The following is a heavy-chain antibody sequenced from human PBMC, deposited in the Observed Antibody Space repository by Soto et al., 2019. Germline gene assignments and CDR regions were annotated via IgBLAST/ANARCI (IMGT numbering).Heavy chain of an antibody. CDR2: INHSGST. CDR3: ARRSNPRQLVFRMDVNWFDP. D-gene: IGHD6-13*01. Sequence: SETLSLTCAVYGWSFSGYDWSWIRQPPGKGLEWIGEINHSGSTNYNPSLKSRVTISVDTSKNQFSLKLSSVTASDTAVYYCARRSNPRQLVFRMDVNWFDPWGQGTLVTVSS. J-gene: IGHJ5*02. CDR1: GWSFSGYD. V-gene: IGHV4-34*01.